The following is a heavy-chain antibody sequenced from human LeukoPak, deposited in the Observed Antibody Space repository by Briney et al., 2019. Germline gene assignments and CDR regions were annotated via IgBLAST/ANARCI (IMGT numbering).Heavy chain of an antibody. Sequence: PSETLSLTCAVYGGSFSGYYWSWIRQPPGKGLEWIGEINHSGSTNYNPSLKSRVTISVDTSKNQFSLKQSSVTTADTAVYYCASSGRYCSSTSCYWSWFDPWGQGTLVTVSS. CDR1: GGSFSGYY. D-gene: IGHD2-2*01. CDR3: ASSGRYCSSTSCYWSWFDP. V-gene: IGHV4-34*01. CDR2: INHSGST. J-gene: IGHJ5*02.